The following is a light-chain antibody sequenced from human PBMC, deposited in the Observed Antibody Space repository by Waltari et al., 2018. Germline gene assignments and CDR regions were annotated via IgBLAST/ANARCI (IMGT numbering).Light chain of an antibody. CDR2: KVS. V-gene: IGKV2-30*02. J-gene: IGKJ1*01. CDR3: MQGTHWPPWT. CDR1: QSLVHSDGETY. Sequence: DVLLPQSPLSLPVALGQTASISCRSSQSLVHSDGETYLNWFHQRPGQSPRRLIYKVSNRDSGVPERFSGSGSGTDFTLKISRVEADDVGIYYCMQGTHWPPWTFGQGTKVEIK.